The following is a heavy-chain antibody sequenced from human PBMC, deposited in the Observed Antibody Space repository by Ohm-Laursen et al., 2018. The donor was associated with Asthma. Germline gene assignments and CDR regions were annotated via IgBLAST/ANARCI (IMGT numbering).Heavy chain of an antibody. D-gene: IGHD3-10*01. CDR1: GFTFSSYG. CDR2: ISYDGSNK. CDR3: ARGSDGSGSYYSYDAFDI. J-gene: IGHJ3*02. V-gene: IGHV3-30*03. Sequence: RSLRLSCAASGFTFSSYGMHWVRQAPGKGLEWVAVISYDGSNKYYADSVKGRFTISRDNSKNTLYLQMNSLRAEDTAVYYCARGSDGSGSYYSYDAFDIWGQGTMVTVSS.